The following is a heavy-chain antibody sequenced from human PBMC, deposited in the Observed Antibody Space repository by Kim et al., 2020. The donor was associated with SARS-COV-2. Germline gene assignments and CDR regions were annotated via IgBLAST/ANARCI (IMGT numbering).Heavy chain of an antibody. CDR1: GFTFSSYA. V-gene: IGHV3-30*04. CDR3: ARDLAGGPDGSGDY. D-gene: IGHD3-10*01. J-gene: IGHJ4*02. CDR2: ISYDGSNK. Sequence: GGSLRLSCAASGFTFSSYAMHWVRQAPGKGLEWVAVISYDGSNKYYADSVKGRFTISRDNSKNTLYLQMNSLRAEDTAVYYCARDLAGGPDGSGDYWGQGTLVTVSS.